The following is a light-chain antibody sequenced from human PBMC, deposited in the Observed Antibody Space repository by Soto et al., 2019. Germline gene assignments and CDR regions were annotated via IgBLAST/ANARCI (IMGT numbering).Light chain of an antibody. J-gene: IGLJ3*02. V-gene: IGLV2-14*01. CDR2: EVS. Sequence: QSALTQPASVSGSPGQSITISCTGTSSDVGGYNYVSWYQQHPGKAPKLMIYEVSNRPSGVSNRLSGSKSANTASLTISGLQAEDEADYYCSSYTSSSTRVFGGGTKLTVL. CDR1: SSDVGGYNY. CDR3: SSYTSSSTRV.